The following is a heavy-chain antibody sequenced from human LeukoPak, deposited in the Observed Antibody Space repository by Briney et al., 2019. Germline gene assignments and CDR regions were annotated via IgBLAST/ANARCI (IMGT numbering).Heavy chain of an antibody. CDR2: IYPGDSDT. V-gene: IGHV5-51*01. CDR1: GYSFTTYW. D-gene: IGHD6-13*01. Sequence: GESLKISCKASGYSFTTYWIGWVRQMPGKGLEWMGIIYPGDSDTRYSPSFQGQVTISADKSISTAYLQWSSLKASDTGMHYCARHVADSSSWSDCYGMDVWGQGTTVTVSS. J-gene: IGHJ6*02. CDR3: ARHVADSSSWSDCYGMDV.